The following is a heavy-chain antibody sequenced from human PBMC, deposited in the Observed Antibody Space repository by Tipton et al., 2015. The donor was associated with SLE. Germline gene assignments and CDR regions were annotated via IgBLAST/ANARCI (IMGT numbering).Heavy chain of an antibody. J-gene: IGHJ4*02. V-gene: IGHV4-59*01. CDR3: ARGGSLEARRERAFYFDN. CDR1: GGSITGDH. D-gene: IGHD6-6*01. CDR2: IYSSGSA. Sequence: TLSLTCTVSGGSITGDHWSWIRQSPGKGLEWIGSIYSSGSARNNPSLKSRVTTSVDTSNNQVSLELSSVTAADTGVYYCARGGSLEARRERAFYFDNWGQGTLVTVSS.